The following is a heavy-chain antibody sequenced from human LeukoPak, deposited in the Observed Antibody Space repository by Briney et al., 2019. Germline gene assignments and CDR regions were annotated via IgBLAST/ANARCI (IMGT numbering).Heavy chain of an antibody. V-gene: IGHV3-23*01. CDR2: ISGSGGST. CDR1: GFTFSSYS. CDR3: AKDSGSSGWYRRDAFDI. D-gene: IGHD6-19*01. Sequence: GGSLRLSCAASGFTFSSYSMNWVRQAPGEGLEWVSAISGSGGSTYYADSVKGRYTISRDNSKNTLYLQMNSLRAEDTAVYYCAKDSGSSGWYRRDAFDIWGQGTMVTVSS. J-gene: IGHJ3*02.